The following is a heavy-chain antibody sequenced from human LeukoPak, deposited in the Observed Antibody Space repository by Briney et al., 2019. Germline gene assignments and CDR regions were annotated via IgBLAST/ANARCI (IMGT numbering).Heavy chain of an antibody. CDR1: GYTFTSYD. D-gene: IGHD2-8*02. CDR3: ARSPKRGYDIVLIRDGMDV. V-gene: IGHV1-8*01. CDR2: MNPNSGNT. J-gene: IGHJ6*02. Sequence: ASVKVSCKASGYTFTSYDINWVRQATGRGLEWMGWMNPNSGNTGYAQKFQGRVTMTRNTSISTAYMELSSLRSEDTAVYYCARSPKRGYDIVLIRDGMDVWGQGTTVTVSS.